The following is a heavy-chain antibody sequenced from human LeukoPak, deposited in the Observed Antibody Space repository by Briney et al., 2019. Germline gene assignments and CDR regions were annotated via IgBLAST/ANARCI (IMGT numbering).Heavy chain of an antibody. D-gene: IGHD3-3*01. J-gene: IGHJ4*02. V-gene: IGHV3-23*01. CDR3: AKDQARYNFRSDS. CDR1: GFTFSNYA. Sequence: GGSLRLSCAASGFTFSNYAMSWVRQAPGKGLEWVSAISSGSDRTNYGRSVKGRFTISRDNSKNTLYLQMNSLRADDTAVYYCAKDQARYNFRSDSWGQGTLVTVSS. CDR2: ISSGSDRT.